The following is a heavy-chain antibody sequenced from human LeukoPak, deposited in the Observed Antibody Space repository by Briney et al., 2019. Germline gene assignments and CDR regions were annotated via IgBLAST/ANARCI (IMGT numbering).Heavy chain of an antibody. CDR1: GYTFTGYY. CDR2: INPNSGGT. Sequence: ASVKVSCKASGYTFTGYYTHWVRQAPGQGLEWMGWINPNSGGTNYAQKFQGWVTMTRDTSISTAYMELSRLRSDDTAVYYCARDSASSGWSSYYYYGMDVWGQGTTVTVSS. D-gene: IGHD6-19*01. CDR3: ARDSASSGWSSYYYYGMDV. J-gene: IGHJ6*02. V-gene: IGHV1-2*04.